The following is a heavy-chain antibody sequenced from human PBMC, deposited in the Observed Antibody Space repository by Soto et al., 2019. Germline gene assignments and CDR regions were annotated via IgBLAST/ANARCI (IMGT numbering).Heavy chain of an antibody. V-gene: IGHV4-59*01. CDR2: IYYSGST. D-gene: IGHD6-13*01. Sequence: QVQLQESGPGLVKPSETLSLTCTVSGGSISSYYWSWIRQPPGKGLEWIGYIYYSGSTNYNPSLKSRVTLSVDTSKNQFSLKLSSVTAADTAVYYCARDQVGSSSLALWGQGTLVTVSS. J-gene: IGHJ4*02. CDR3: ARDQVGSSSLAL. CDR1: GGSISSYY.